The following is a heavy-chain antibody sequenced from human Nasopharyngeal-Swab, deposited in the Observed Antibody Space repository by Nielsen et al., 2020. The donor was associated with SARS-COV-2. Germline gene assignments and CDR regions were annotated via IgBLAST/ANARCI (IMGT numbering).Heavy chain of an antibody. V-gene: IGHV3-23*01. CDR3: AKDRDSGDDSEEYYHYYGMDV. CDR2: ISGGSDST. CDR1: GFTFSNFA. D-gene: IGHD5-12*01. Sequence: GESLKISCAASGFTFSNFAMSWVRQAPGEGLEWVSVISGGSDSTYYTDSVRGRFTISRDNSKNTLNLQMNNLRAEDTAIYYCAKDRDSGDDSEEYYHYYGMDVWGQGAPVTVSS. J-gene: IGHJ6*02.